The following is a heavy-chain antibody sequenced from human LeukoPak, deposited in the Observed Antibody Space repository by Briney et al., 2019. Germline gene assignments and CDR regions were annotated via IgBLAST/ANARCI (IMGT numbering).Heavy chain of an antibody. CDR1: GFTFSSYS. CDR2: ISSSSSYI. V-gene: IGHV3-21*01. J-gene: IGHJ4*02. D-gene: IGHD3-16*01. CDR3: ASFIRGRSISGEFDY. Sequence: GGSLRLSCAASGFTFSSYSMNWVRQAPGKGLEWVSSISSSSSYIYYADSVKGRFTISRGNAKNSLYLQMNSLRAEDTAVYYCASFIRGRSISGEFDYWGQGTLVTVSS.